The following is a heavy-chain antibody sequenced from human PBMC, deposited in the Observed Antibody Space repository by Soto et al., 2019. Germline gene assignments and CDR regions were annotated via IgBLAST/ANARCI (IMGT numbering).Heavy chain of an antibody. Sequence: ETLSLTCTVSGGSISSYYWSWIRQPPGKRLEWIGYIYYSGSTNYNPSLKGRFTISRDNTKNSLYLQMNSLRAEDTAVYYCAKVRRWEDYFDYWGQGTLVTVSS. CDR1: GGSISSYY. CDR2: IYYSGST. J-gene: IGHJ4*02. CDR3: AKVRRWEDYFDY. V-gene: IGHV4-59*12. D-gene: IGHD1-26*01.